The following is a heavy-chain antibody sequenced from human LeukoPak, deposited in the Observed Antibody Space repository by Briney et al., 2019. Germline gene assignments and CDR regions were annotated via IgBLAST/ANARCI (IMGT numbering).Heavy chain of an antibody. Sequence: GGSLRLSCAASGFTFSSYAMSWVRQAPGKGLEWVANIKKDGSEKYYVDSVKGRFTISRDNAKNSLYLQMNSLRGEDTAVYYCATGPSYCGGDCYYYFDYWGQGTLVTVSS. CDR2: IKKDGSEK. V-gene: IGHV3-7*01. CDR1: GFTFSSYA. CDR3: ATGPSYCGGDCYYYFDY. D-gene: IGHD2-21*02. J-gene: IGHJ4*02.